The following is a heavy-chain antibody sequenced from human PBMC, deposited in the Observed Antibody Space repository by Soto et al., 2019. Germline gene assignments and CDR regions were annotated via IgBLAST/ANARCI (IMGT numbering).Heavy chain of an antibody. D-gene: IGHD3-16*02. CDR3: AKEQYDYVWGNYRSPFDY. V-gene: IGHV3-30*18. CDR1: GFPFSSYG. J-gene: IGHJ4*02. CDR2: TSYDGTKK. Sequence: HPGGSLRLSCAVSGFPFSSYGMHWVRQAPGKGLEWVAITSYDGTKKNYADSVKGRFTISRDNSNNTLYLQMNSLRGADTAVYFCAKEQYDYVWGNYRSPFDYWGQGALVTVSS.